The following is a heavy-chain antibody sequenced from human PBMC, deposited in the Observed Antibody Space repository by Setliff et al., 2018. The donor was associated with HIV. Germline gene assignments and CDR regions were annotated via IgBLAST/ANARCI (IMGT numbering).Heavy chain of an antibody. CDR2: IYYSGST. Sequence: SETLSLTCTVSDGSFSSDYWTWIRQTPGKGLEWIGYIYYSGSTKYNPSLTSRVTISVDTSKNHFSLKLASVTAADTAVYYCARAEMATIVAFDIWGQGTMVTVSS. CDR3: ARAEMATIVAFDI. V-gene: IGHV4-59*01. CDR1: DGSFSSDY. D-gene: IGHD5-12*01. J-gene: IGHJ3*02.